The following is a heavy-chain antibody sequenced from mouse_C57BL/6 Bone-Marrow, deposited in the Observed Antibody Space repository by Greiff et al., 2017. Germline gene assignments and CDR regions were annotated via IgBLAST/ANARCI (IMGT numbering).Heavy chain of an antibody. CDR3: ARGDGSSLVDFDY. J-gene: IGHJ2*01. CDR2: IDPNNGGT. CDR1: GYTFTSYW. D-gene: IGHD1-1*01. V-gene: IGHV1-72*01. Sequence: QVQLQQPGAELVKPGASVKLSCKASGYTFTSYWMHWVKQRPGRGLEWIGRIDPNNGGTKYNEKFKSKATLTVDKPSSTAYMQLSSLTSEDSAVFYCARGDGSSLVDFDYWGQGTTLPVSS.